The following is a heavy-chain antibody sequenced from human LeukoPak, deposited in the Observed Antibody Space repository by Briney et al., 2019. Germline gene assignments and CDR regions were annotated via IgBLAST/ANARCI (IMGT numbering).Heavy chain of an antibody. CDR1: GGTFSSYA. CDR2: IIPIFGTA. CDR3: ARIKAPLTMVVYWFDP. D-gene: IGHD3-22*01. Sequence: SVKVSCKASGGTFSSYAISWVRQAPGQGLEWMGGIIPIFGTANYAQKFQGRVTITADESTSTAYMELSSLRSENTAVYYCARIKAPLTMVVYWFDPWGQGTLVTVSS. V-gene: IGHV1-69*13. J-gene: IGHJ5*02.